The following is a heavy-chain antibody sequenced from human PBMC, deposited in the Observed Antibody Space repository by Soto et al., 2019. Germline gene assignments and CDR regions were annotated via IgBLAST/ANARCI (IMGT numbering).Heavy chain of an antibody. D-gene: IGHD2-15*01. J-gene: IGHJ6*02. CDR3: ARPRYPGRGYYGMDV. CDR1: GYSFTSYW. Sequence: GESLTISCKGSGYSFTSYWIGWVRQMPGKGLECMGIIYPGDSDTRYSPSLQGQVTISADKSISTAYLQWSSLKASDTAMYYCARPRYPGRGYYGMDVWGQGTTVTVSS. CDR2: IYPGDSDT. V-gene: IGHV5-51*01.